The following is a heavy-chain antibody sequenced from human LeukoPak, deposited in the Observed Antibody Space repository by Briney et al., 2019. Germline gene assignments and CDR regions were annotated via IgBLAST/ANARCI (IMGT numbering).Heavy chain of an antibody. D-gene: IGHD3/OR15-3a*01. CDR1: GYSFTSYH. Sequence: ASVKVSCKASGYSFTSYHMHWVRQAPGQGLEWMGIINPSGGSTNYAQKFQGRVTMTRDMSTSTVYMVLSSLRSEDTAVYYCAREAVAIFGLVRTQTTKGPHRFDPWGQGTLVTVSS. V-gene: IGHV1-46*01. CDR2: INPSGGST. J-gene: IGHJ5*02. CDR3: AREAVAIFGLVRTQTTKGPHRFDP.